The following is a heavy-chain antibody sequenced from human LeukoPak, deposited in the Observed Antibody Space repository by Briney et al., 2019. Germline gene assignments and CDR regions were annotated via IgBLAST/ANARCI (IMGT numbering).Heavy chain of an antibody. CDR2: IYHSGRT. CDR3: ASSDGLPPRSDSSYDVFDY. V-gene: IGHV4-38-2*02. J-gene: IGHJ4*02. CDR1: GHTIRSGYY. D-gene: IGHD5-12*01. Sequence: SETLSLTCSVSGHTIRSGYYWAWIRQPPGKGLEWIGEIYHSGRTNYNPSLKSRVTISLDKSKNHFSLNLSSVTAADTALYYCASSDGLPPRSDSSYDVFDYWGQGALVTVSS.